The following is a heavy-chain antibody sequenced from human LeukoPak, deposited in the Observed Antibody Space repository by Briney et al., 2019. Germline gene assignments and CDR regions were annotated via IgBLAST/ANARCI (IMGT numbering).Heavy chain of an antibody. D-gene: IGHD6-19*01. J-gene: IGHJ4*02. CDR3: ARASYSSGWYFDY. CDR1: GGTFSSYA. Sequence: GASVKVSCKASGGTFSSYAISWVRQAPGQGLEWMGGIIPIFGTANYVQRFQGRVTITTDESTSTAYMELSSLRSEDTAVYYCARASYSSGWYFDYWGQGTLVTVSS. V-gene: IGHV1-69*05. CDR2: IIPIFGTA.